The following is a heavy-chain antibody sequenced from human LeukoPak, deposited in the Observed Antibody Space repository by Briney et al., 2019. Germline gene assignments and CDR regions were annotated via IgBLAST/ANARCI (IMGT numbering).Heavy chain of an antibody. V-gene: IGHV4-39*01. Sequence: PSETLSLTCTVSGDSISSSSSYWGWIRQPPGEGLEWIGSIYYSGSTYYNTSLKSRVTISVDTSKNQFSLKLSSVTAADTAVYYCARRLNWRFSFDYWGQGTLVTVSS. CDR1: GDSISSSSSY. CDR3: ARRLNWRFSFDY. D-gene: IGHD1-1*01. J-gene: IGHJ4*02. CDR2: IYYSGST.